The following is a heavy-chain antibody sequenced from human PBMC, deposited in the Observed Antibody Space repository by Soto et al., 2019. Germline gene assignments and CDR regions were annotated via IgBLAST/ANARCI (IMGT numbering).Heavy chain of an antibody. Sequence: SLTCTVSGGSISSYYWSWIRQPPGKGLEWIGYIYYIGSTNYNPSLKSRVTISVDTSKNQFSLKLSSVTAADTAVYYCARGLRRQLLNWFDPWGQGTLVTVSS. J-gene: IGHJ5*02. CDR1: GGSISSYY. CDR3: ARGLRRQLLNWFDP. V-gene: IGHV4-59*01. CDR2: IYYIGST. D-gene: IGHD2-2*01.